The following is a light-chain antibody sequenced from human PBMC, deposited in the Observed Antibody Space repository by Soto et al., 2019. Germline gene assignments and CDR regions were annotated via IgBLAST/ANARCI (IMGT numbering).Light chain of an antibody. V-gene: IGKV3-11*01. CDR1: QSVSSY. CDR3: QQRSNWPT. Sequence: EIVLTQSPATLSLSPGERATLSCRASQSVSSYLAWYQQKPGQAPRLLIYDASNRATCIPARFSGSGSGTDFTLTISSLEPEDFPVYYCQQRSNWPTFGQGTRLEIK. CDR2: DAS. J-gene: IGKJ5*01.